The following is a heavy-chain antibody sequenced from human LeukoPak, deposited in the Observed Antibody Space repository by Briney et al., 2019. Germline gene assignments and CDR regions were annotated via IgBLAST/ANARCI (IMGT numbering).Heavy chain of an antibody. CDR1: GYTFTGYY. CDR3: ARDGEDGYSYGYGWFDP. V-gene: IGHV1-2*02. J-gene: IGHJ5*02. CDR2: INPNSGGT. Sequence: VASVKVSCKASGYTFTGYYMHWVRQAPGQGLEWMGWINPNSGGTNYAQKFQGRVTMTRDTSISTAYMELSRLRSDDTAVYYCARDGEDGYSYGYGWFDPWGQGTLVTVSS. D-gene: IGHD5-18*01.